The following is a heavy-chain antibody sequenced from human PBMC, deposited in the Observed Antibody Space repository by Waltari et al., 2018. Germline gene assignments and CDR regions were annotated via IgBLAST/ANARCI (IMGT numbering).Heavy chain of an antibody. D-gene: IGHD6-13*01. J-gene: IGHJ4*02. CDR2: ISSSSSTI. CDR1: GFTLSSYS. Sequence: EVQLVESGGGLVQPGGSLRLSCAASGFTLSSYSMHLVRRAPGKGLEWVSDISSSSSTIYYADSVKGRFTISRDNAKNSLYLQMNSLRAEDTAVYYGASPPAIAAAGFDYWGQGTLVTVSS. V-gene: IGHV3-48*04. CDR3: ASPPAIAAAGFDY.